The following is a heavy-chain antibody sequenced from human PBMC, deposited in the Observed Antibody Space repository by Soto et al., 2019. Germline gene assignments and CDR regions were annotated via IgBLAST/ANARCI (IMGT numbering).Heavy chain of an antibody. CDR2: ISTTGRTT. V-gene: IGHV3-23*01. J-gene: IGHJ4*02. CDR3: ANEGISTSLADFDY. Sequence: EVQLLESGGGLVQPGGSLRLSCEASGVTFSNHAMSWVRQPPGKGLEWVSAISTTGRTTYYPDSVKGRFTISRDNSKNTLYLQMKTLRAEDTAVYYCANEGISTSLADFDYWGQGTLVTVSS. D-gene: IGHD2-2*01. CDR1: GVTFSNHA.